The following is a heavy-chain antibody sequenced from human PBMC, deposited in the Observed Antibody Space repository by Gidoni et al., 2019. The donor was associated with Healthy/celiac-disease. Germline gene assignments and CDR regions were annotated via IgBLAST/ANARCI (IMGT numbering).Heavy chain of an antibody. Sequence: QVQLVQSGAEVKKPGASVKVSCKASGYTFTSYAMHWVRQAPGQRLEWMGWINAGNGNTKYSQKFQGRVTITRDTSASTAYMELSSLRSEDTAVYYCARAFSSSTTSFDPWGQGTLVTVSS. V-gene: IGHV1-3*01. J-gene: IGHJ5*02. D-gene: IGHD6-13*01. CDR1: GYTFTSYA. CDR3: ARAFSSSTTSFDP. CDR2: INAGNGNT.